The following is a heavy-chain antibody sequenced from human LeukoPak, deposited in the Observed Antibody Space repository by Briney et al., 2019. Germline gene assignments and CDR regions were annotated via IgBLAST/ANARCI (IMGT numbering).Heavy chain of an antibody. CDR1: GFTFSSYE. Sequence: GGSLRLSCAASGFTFSSYEINWVRQAPGKGLEWVSYISSSGSTIYYADSVKGRFTISRDNARNTVFLQMNSLRAEDTAVYYCARDFDMGITPGDDFDFWGQGTLVTVSS. D-gene: IGHD3-9*01. CDR3: ARDFDMGITPGDDFDF. V-gene: IGHV3-48*03. CDR2: ISSSGSTI. J-gene: IGHJ4*02.